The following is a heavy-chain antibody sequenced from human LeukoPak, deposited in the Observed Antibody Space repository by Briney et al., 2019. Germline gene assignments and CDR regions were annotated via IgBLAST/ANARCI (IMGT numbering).Heavy chain of an antibody. V-gene: IGHV1-2*02. CDR1: GYTFTGYY. D-gene: IGHD3-3*02. CDR3: ARDLTIFGVSSFDY. J-gene: IGHJ4*02. Sequence: GASVKVSCKASGYTFTGYYMHWVRQAPGQGLERMGWINPNSGGTNYAQKFQGRVTMTRDTSISTAYMELSRLRSDDTAVYYCARDLTIFGVSSFDYWGQGTLVTVSS. CDR2: INPNSGGT.